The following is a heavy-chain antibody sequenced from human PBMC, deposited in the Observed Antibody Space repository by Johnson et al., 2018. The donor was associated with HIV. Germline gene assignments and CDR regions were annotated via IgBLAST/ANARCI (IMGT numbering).Heavy chain of an antibody. J-gene: IGHJ3*02. V-gene: IGHV3-20*04. CDR1: GFTFDDYG. Sequence: EVQLVESGGGVVRPGGSLRLSCAASGFTFDDYGMSWVRQAPGKGLEWVSGITWNSGSIGYADSVKGRFTISRDNAKNSLYLQMNSLRAEDTALYYCAKDLFRWELLPRAFDIWGQGTMVTVSS. CDR3: AKDLFRWELLPRAFDI. CDR2: ITWNSGSI. D-gene: IGHD1-26*01.